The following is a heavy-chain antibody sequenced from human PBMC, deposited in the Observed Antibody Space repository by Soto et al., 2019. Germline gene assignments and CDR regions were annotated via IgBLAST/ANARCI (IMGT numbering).Heavy chain of an antibody. Sequence: ASVKVSCKASGFTFSNYGLNWVRQAPGQGLEWMGWVSANNGHTNYAQNLQGRVSMTTDTSTSTAYMELRGLGFDDTAVYYCARDXESVTAKHFFYYYAMDVWGQGTTVTVSS. CDR3: ARDXESVTAKHFFYYYAMDV. V-gene: IGHV1-18*01. D-gene: IGHD2-8*01. CDR2: VSANNGHT. CDR1: GFTFSNYG. J-gene: IGHJ6*02.